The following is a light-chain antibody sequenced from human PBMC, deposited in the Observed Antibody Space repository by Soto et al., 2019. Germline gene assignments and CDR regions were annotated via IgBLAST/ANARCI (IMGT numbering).Light chain of an antibody. CDR2: DVS. CDR1: SSDIGGYNY. V-gene: IGLV2-11*01. CDR3: CSYSGTSHVV. Sequence: QSALTQPRSVSGSPGQSVTISCTGTSSDIGGYNYVSWYQQHPGKAPKLMIHDVSERPSGVPDRFSGSKSGNTASLTISGLQADDEADYYCCSYSGTSHVVFGGGTKVT. J-gene: IGLJ2*01.